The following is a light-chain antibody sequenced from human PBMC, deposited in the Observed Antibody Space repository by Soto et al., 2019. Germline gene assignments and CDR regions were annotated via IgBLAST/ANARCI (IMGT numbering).Light chain of an antibody. CDR3: VLYMGSGIPV. CDR2: STN. CDR1: SGSVSTDYY. J-gene: IGLJ3*02. Sequence: QTVVTQEPSFSVSPGGTVTLTCGLSSGSVSTDYYPSWYQQTPGQAPRTLMYSTNTRSSGVPDRFSGSILGNKAALTITGAQADDESDYYCVLYMGSGIPVFGGGTKLTVL. V-gene: IGLV8-61*01.